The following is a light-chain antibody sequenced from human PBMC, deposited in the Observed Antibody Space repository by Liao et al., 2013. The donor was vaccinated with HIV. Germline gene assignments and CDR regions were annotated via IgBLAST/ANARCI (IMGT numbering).Light chain of an antibody. CDR2: YDT. CDR3: QVWDSSSDHWL. V-gene: IGLV3-21*04. Sequence: SYELTQPPSVSVAPGKTASITCGGNNVASNSVHWYQQKPGQAPVLVIYYDTDWPSGIPERFSGSNSGNTATLTISRVEAGDEADYYCQVWDSSSDHWLFGGGTKLTV. J-gene: IGLJ3*02. CDR1: NVASNS.